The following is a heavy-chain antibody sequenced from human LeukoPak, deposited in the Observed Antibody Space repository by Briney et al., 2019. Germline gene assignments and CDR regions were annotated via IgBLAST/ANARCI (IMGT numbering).Heavy chain of an antibody. CDR2: LNPNRGAA. CDR3: TREGPPSAGTGHGAGMDV. CDR1: GYSFTAYY. Sequence: GASVKVSCKTSGYSFTAYYIHWLRQAAGQGLEWMAWLNPNRGAADHAQKCQGRGTMTRDTSINTAYMEVSGLRYDDTAVYYCTREGPPSAGTGHGAGMDVWGQGTTVTVSS. J-gene: IGHJ6*02. D-gene: IGHD3/OR15-3a*01. V-gene: IGHV1-2*02.